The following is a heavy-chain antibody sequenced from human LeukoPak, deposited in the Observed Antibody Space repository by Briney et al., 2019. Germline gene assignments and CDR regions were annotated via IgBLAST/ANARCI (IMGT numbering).Heavy chain of an antibody. CDR2: IGTAGDT. D-gene: IGHD1-1*01. Sequence: GRSLRLSCAASGFTFSDYDIHWVRQATGKGLEWVSFIGTAGDTYYTGSVKGRFIISRENAKNSLYLQMNSLRAGDTAVYYCARVAKERVGGVYYFDYWGQGTLVTVSS. CDR1: GFTFSDYD. V-gene: IGHV3-13*01. CDR3: ARVAKERVGGVYYFDY. J-gene: IGHJ4*02.